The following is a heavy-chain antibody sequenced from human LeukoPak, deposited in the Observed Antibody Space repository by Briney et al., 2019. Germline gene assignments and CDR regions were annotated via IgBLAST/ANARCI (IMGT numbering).Heavy chain of an antibody. Sequence: GGSLRLSCAASGFTFSSYAMSWLRQAPGKGLEWVSAISGSGGSTYYADSVKGRFTISRDNSKNTLYLQMNSLRAEDTAVYYCAKGSAAEGAFDIWGQGTMVTVSS. CDR1: GFTFSSYA. V-gene: IGHV3-23*01. D-gene: IGHD6-13*01. CDR2: ISGSGGST. J-gene: IGHJ3*02. CDR3: AKGSAAEGAFDI.